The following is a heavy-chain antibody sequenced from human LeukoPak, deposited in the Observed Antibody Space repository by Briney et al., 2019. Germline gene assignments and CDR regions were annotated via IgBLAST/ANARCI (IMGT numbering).Heavy chain of an antibody. CDR2: IYYSGST. Sequence: SETLSLTCTVSGGSTSSSSDYWGWIRQPPGKGLEWIGSIYYSGSTYYNPSLKSRVTISVDTSKNQFSLKLSSVTAADTAVYYCARRGEYYDSSGYSGIGYWGQGTLVTVSS. CDR3: ARRGEYYDSSGYSGIGY. CDR1: GGSTSSSSDY. D-gene: IGHD3-22*01. J-gene: IGHJ4*02. V-gene: IGHV4-39*01.